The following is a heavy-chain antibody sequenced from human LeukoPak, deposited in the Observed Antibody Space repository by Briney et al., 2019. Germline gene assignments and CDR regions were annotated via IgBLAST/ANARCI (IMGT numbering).Heavy chain of an antibody. Sequence: SETLSLTCAVYGGSFSGYYWSWIRQPPGKGLEWIGEINHSGSTNYNPSLKSRLTISVDTSKNQFSPKLSSVTAADTAVYYCAGVYYLLRYLDLWGRGTLVTVSS. CDR2: INHSGST. CDR1: GGSFSGYY. CDR3: AGVYYLLRYLDL. J-gene: IGHJ2*01. D-gene: IGHD3-22*01. V-gene: IGHV4-34*01.